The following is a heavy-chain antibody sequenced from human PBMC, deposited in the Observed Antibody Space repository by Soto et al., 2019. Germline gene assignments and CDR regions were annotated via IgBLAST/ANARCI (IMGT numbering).Heavy chain of an antibody. CDR1: GGSISSSNW. CDR2: IYHSGST. Sequence: PSENLSLTCAVSGGSISSSNWWSWVRQPPGKGLEWIGEIYHSGSTNYNPSLKSRVTISVDKSKNQFSLKLSSVTAADTAVYYCARVKAAACSDYYYDGIDFCGQRTTVTGSS. V-gene: IGHV4-4*02. J-gene: IGHJ6*02. CDR3: ARVKAAACSDYYYDGIDF. D-gene: IGHD6-13*01.